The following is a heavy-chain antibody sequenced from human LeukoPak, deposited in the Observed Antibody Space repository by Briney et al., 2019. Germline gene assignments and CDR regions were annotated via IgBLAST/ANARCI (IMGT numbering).Heavy chain of an antibody. V-gene: IGHV3-30*03. CDR2: ISYDGSNK. CDR1: GFTFSSYG. Sequence: GGSLRLSCAASGFTFSSYGMHWVRQAPGKGLEWVVVISYDGSNKYYADSVKGRFTISRDNSKNTLYLQMNSLRAEDTAVYYCARDPGPITGTTTFDYWGQGTLVTVSS. D-gene: IGHD1-7*01. J-gene: IGHJ4*02. CDR3: ARDPGPITGTTTFDY.